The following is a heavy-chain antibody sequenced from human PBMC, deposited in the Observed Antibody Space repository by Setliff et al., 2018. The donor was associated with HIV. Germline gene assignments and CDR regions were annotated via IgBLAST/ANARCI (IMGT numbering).Heavy chain of an antibody. V-gene: IGHV4-38-2*01. J-gene: IGHJ4*01. CDR2: IFHSGTT. D-gene: IGHD1-1*01. CDR3: VRAPPGIQLLASTNGPYYFDY. Sequence: PSETLSLTCVVSGYFVAGGYYWGWIRQSPGKGLEWIGNIFHSGTTYYNPSLRSRITISVDTSKNQFFLNMTSVTAADTAAYYCVRAPPGIQLLASTNGPYYFDYWGHGTLVTVSS. CDR1: GYFVAGGYY.